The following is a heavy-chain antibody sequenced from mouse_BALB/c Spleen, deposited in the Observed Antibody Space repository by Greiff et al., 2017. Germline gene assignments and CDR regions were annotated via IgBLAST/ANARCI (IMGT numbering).Heavy chain of an antibody. CDR2: ISYSGST. Sequence: EVQLQESGPGLVKPSQSLSLTCTVTGYSITSDYAWNWIRQFPGNKLEWMGYISYSGSTSYNPSLKSRISITRDTSKNQFFLQLNSVTTEDTATYYCARREGTWFAYWGQGTLVTVSA. CDR1: GYSITSDYA. J-gene: IGHJ3*01. V-gene: IGHV3-2*02. CDR3: ARREGTWFAY.